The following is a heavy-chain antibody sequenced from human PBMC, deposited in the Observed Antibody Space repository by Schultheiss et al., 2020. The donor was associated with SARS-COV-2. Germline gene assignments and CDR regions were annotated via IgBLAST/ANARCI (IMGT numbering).Heavy chain of an antibody. D-gene: IGHD3-10*01. Sequence: SQTLSLTCTVSGGSISSSSYYWGWIRQPPGKGLEWIGSAYHNGNTYYNPSLKSRVTISVDTSKNQFSLKLSSVTAADTAVYYCARGPQLNYYGMDVWGQGTTVTVSS. CDR2: AYHNGNT. J-gene: IGHJ6*02. CDR3: ARGPQLNYYGMDV. CDR1: GGSISSSSYY. V-gene: IGHV4-39*07.